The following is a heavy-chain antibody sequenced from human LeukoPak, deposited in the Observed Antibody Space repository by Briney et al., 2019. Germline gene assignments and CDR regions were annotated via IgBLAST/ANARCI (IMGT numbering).Heavy chain of an antibody. V-gene: IGHV4-39*01. D-gene: IGHD2-2*01. Sequence: PSETLSLTCTVSGGSISSSSYYWGWIRQPPGKGLEWIGGIYYSGSTYYNPSLKSRVTISVDTSKNQFSLKLSSVTATDTAVYYCARSEPSYCSSTSCSGLNWFDPWGQGTLVTVSS. J-gene: IGHJ5*02. CDR3: ARSEPSYCSSTSCSGLNWFDP. CDR1: GGSISSSSYY. CDR2: IYYSGST.